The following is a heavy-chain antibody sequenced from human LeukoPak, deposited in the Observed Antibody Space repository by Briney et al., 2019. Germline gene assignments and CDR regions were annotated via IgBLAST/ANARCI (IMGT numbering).Heavy chain of an antibody. CDR1: GFTFSSYG. CDR3: AKDRYPQWLVLRSYDY. V-gene: IGHV3-30*02. Sequence: AGGSLRLSCAASGFTFSSYGMHWVRQAPGKGLEWVAFIRYDGSNKYHADSVKGRFTISRDNSKNTLYLQMNSLRAEDTAVYYCAKDRYPQWLVLRSYDYWGQGTLVTVSS. D-gene: IGHD6-19*01. CDR2: IRYDGSNK. J-gene: IGHJ4*02.